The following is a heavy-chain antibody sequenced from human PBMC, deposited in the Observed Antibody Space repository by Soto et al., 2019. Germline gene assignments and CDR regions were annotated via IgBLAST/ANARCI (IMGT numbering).Heavy chain of an antibody. CDR1: GYTFTSSG. CDR2: IIPIFGTA. CDR3: ARDSAGDRNY. V-gene: IGHV1-69*13. J-gene: IGHJ4*02. Sequence: SVKVSCKASGYTFTSSGINWVRQAPGQGLEWMGGIIPIFGTANYAQKFQGRVTITADESTSTAYMELSSLRSEDTAVYYCARDSAGDRNYWGQGTLVTVSS. D-gene: IGHD7-27*01.